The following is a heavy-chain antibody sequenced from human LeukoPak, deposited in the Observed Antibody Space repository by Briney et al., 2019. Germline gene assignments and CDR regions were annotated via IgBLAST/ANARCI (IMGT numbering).Heavy chain of an antibody. CDR3: AKVYRFSFDY. Sequence: PGGSLRLSCAASGFTFSSYGMHWVRQAPGKGLKWVAFIRYDGSNKYYADSVKGRFTISRDNSKNTLYLQMNSLRAEDTAVYYCAKVYRFSFDYWGQGTLVTVSS. CDR2: IRYDGSNK. V-gene: IGHV3-30*02. J-gene: IGHJ4*02. CDR1: GFTFSSYG. D-gene: IGHD3-3*01.